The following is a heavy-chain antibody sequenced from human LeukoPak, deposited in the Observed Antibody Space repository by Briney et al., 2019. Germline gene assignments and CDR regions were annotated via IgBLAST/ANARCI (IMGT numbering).Heavy chain of an antibody. D-gene: IGHD6-13*01. CDR3: AKGQQLGFNYYYYMDV. Sequence: GGSLRLSCAASGFTFSSYSMNWVRQAPGKGLEWVSAISGSGGSTYYADSVKGRFTISRDNSKNTLYLQMNSLRAEDTAVYYCAKGQQLGFNYYYYMDVWGKGTTVTISS. CDR2: ISGSGGST. J-gene: IGHJ6*03. V-gene: IGHV3-23*01. CDR1: GFTFSSYS.